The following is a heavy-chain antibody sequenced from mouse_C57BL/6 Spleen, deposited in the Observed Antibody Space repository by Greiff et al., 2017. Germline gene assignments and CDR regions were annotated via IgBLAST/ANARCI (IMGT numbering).Heavy chain of an antibody. D-gene: IGHD1-1*01. J-gene: IGHJ3*01. CDR1: GYTFTDYN. Sequence: VQLQQSGPELVKPGASVKIPCKASGYTFTDYNMDWVKQSHGKSLEWIGDINPNNGGTIYNQKFKGKATLTVDKSSSTAYMELRSLTSEDTAVYYCALLRKEAWFAYWGQGTLVTVSA. CDR2: INPNNGGT. CDR3: ALLRKEAWFAY. V-gene: IGHV1-18*01.